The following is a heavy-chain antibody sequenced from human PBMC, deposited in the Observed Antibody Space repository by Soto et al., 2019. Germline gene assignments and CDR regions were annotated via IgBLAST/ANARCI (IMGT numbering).Heavy chain of an antibody. CDR2: IYYSGST. CDR1: GGSISSSSYY. Sequence: QLQLQESGPGLVKPSETLSLTCTVSGGSISSSSYYWGWIRQPPGKGLEWIGSIYYSGSTYYNPSFTSRVTISGDTSKNQFSLKLSSVTAADTAVYYCARQPLYCSGGSCYPFYYYYYMDVWGKGTTVTVSS. V-gene: IGHV4-39*01. D-gene: IGHD2-15*01. CDR3: ARQPLYCSGGSCYPFYYYYYMDV. J-gene: IGHJ6*03.